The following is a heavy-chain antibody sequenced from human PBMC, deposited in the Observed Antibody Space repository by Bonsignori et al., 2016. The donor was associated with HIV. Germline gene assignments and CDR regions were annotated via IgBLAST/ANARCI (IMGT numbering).Heavy chain of an antibody. D-gene: IGHD6-19*01. V-gene: IGHV2-5*02. CDR2: IYWDDDK. J-gene: IGHJ1*01. CDR3: AHTQSVAGTSDAEYFHH. Sequence: WIRQPPGKALEWLALIYWDDDKRYSPSLKSRLTITKDTSKNQVVLTMTKMDPVDTATYYCAHTQSVAGTSDAEYFHHWGQGTLVTVSS.